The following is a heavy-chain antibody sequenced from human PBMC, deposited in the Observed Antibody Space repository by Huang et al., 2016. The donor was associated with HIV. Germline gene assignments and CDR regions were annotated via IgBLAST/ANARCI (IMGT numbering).Heavy chain of an antibody. D-gene: IGHD3-3*01. CDR2: IDYSGIT. CDR1: GGSISTHY. CDR3: ARDHHDFWRGYRRMYFFDH. J-gene: IGHJ4*02. V-gene: IGHV4-59*11. Sequence: QVQLQESGPGLVKPSETLSLTCTVSGGSISTHYWSWIRQPPGKGLEWIGSIDYSGITNYSPSRKSRVTIVLGTSKNQFSLRVNSVTAADTAMYYCARDHHDFWRGYRRMYFFDHWGQGTLVTVSS.